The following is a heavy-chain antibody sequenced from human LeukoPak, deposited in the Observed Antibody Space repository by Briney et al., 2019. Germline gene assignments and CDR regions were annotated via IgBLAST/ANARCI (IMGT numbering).Heavy chain of an antibody. D-gene: IGHD3-22*01. CDR2: INTNTGNP. J-gene: IGHJ4*02. CDR1: GGTFSSYA. V-gene: IGHV7-4-1*02. Sequence: GASVKVSCKASGGTFSSYAISWVRQAPGQGLEWMGWINTNTGNPTYVQGFTGRFVFSSDTSVSTAYLQISSLKAEDTAVYYCARMAYDKSGYFDYWAQGTLVTVS. CDR3: ARMAYDKSGYFDY.